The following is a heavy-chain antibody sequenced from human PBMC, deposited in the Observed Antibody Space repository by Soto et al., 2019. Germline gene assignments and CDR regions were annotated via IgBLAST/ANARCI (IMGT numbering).Heavy chain of an antibody. D-gene: IGHD3-9*01. CDR2: IKSKTDGGTT. CDR1: GFTFSDAW. Sequence: GGSLRLSCAASGFTFSDAWINWVRQAPGKGLEWVGRIKSKTDGGTTDFTAPVKDRFAISRDDSRDMVYMQMYSLKTDDTAVYYCTTDSLFTGQLVRMDNWGHGTLVTVSS. J-gene: IGHJ4*01. V-gene: IGHV3-15*07. CDR3: TTDSLFTGQLVRMDN.